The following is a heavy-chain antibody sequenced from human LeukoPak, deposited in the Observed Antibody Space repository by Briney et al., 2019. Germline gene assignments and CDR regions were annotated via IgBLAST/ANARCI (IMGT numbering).Heavy chain of an antibody. V-gene: IGHV4-30-4*01. CDR2: IYYSGST. D-gene: IGHD4-17*01. CDR1: GGSISSGDYY. CDR3: ARGMAVTTDVDY. Sequence: PSQTLSLTCTVSGGSISSGDYYWSWIRQPPGKGLEWIGYIYYSGSTYYNPSLKSRATISVDTSKNQFSLKLSSVTAADTAVYYCARGMAVTTDVDYWGQGTLVTVSS. J-gene: IGHJ4*02.